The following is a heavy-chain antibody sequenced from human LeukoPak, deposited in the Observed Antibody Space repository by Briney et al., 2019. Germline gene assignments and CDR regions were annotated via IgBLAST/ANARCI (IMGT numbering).Heavy chain of an antibody. J-gene: IGHJ6*04. CDR1: GFTLSSYE. D-gene: IGHD3-10*02. Sequence: GGSLRLSCAASGFTLSSYEMNWVRQAPGKGLEWISYISSSGSTIYYADSVKGRFTISRDNAKNSLYLQMNSLRAEDTAVYYCAELGITMIGGVWGKGTTLTISS. CDR2: ISSSGSTI. V-gene: IGHV3-48*03. CDR3: AELGITMIGGV.